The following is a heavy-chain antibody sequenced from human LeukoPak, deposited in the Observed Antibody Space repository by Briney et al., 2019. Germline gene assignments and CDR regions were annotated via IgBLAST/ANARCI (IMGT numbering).Heavy chain of an antibody. CDR1: GFTIATTW. Sequence: GRSLRLSCAASGFTIATTWMAWARQAPGKGPEWLAYIKHDGTETNYLDSVKGRFTVSRDNVKNSVFLQMNSLRADDTAVYYCVTTSGRTGGTAWGQGVLVTVSS. CDR3: VTTSGRTGGTA. J-gene: IGHJ5*02. V-gene: IGHV3-7*03. D-gene: IGHD1-1*01. CDR2: IKHDGTET.